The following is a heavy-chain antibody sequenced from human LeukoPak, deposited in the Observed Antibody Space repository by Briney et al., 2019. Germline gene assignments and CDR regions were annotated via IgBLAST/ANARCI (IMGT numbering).Heavy chain of an antibody. D-gene: IGHD3-10*01. Sequence: GGSLRLSCAASGFTFSSYSMNWVRQAPGKGLEWVSSISSSSSCIYYADSVKGRFTISRDNAKNSLYLQMNSLRAEDTAVYYCARDPRFGELFRWFDPWGQGTLVTVSS. CDR2: ISSSSSCI. CDR3: ARDPRFGELFRWFDP. V-gene: IGHV3-21*01. J-gene: IGHJ5*02. CDR1: GFTFSSYS.